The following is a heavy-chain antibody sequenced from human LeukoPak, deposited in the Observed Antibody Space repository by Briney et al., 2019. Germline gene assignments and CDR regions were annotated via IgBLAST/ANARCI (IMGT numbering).Heavy chain of an antibody. CDR3: ARESFLEWKIDY. D-gene: IGHD3-3*01. CDR1: GGSISSSSYY. V-gene: IGHV4-39*07. CDR2: IYYSGST. J-gene: IGHJ4*02. Sequence: PSETLSLTCTVSGGSISSSSYYWGWIRQPPGKGLEWIGSIYYSGSTYYNPSLKSRVTISVDTSKNQFSLKLSSVTAADTAVYYCARESFLEWKIDYWGQGTLVTVSS.